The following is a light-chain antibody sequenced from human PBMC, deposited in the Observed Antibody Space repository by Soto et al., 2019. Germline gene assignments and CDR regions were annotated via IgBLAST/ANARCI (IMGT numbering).Light chain of an antibody. V-gene: IGKV2-30*01. J-gene: IGKJ4*02. CDR3: MQGTYWPRLT. CDR2: KGS. CDR1: QSLVYSDGNTY. Sequence: DVVMTQSPLSLPVTLGQPASISCRSSQSLVYSDGNTYLNWFHQRPGQSPRRLIYKGSNRDSVVPDRFSGSGSGTDFTLKISRVEAVDVGVYYSMQGTYWPRLTCGGGTKVEIK.